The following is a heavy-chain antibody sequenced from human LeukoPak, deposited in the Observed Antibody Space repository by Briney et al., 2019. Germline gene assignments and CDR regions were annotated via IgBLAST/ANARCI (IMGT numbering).Heavy chain of an antibody. D-gene: IGHD1-7*01. CDR2: IHHSGTT. CDR1: GGSISSSDW. V-gene: IGHV4-4*02. Sequence: SETLSLTCAVSGGSISSSDWWSWVRHPPGKWLEWIAEIHHSGTTNNNPSLKSRVTMSLDNARNQISLKLRSVTAADTAVYYCARVNGTLGRWYFDLWGRGTLVTVSS. J-gene: IGHJ2*01. CDR3: ARVNGTLGRWYFDL.